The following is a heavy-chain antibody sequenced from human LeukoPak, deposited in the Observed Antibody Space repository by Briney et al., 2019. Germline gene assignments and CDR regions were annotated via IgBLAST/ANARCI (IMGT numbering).Heavy chain of an antibody. CDR3: ARAGIRYFDWKHYFDY. CDR2: INHSGST. J-gene: IGHJ4*02. D-gene: IGHD3-9*01. V-gene: IGHV4-34*01. CDR1: GGSFIGYY. Sequence: PSETLSLTCAVYGGSFIGYYWSWIRQPPGKGLEWIGEINHSGSTNYNPSLKSRVTISVDTSKNQFSLKLSSVTAADTAVFYCARAGIRYFDWKHYFDYWGQGTLVTVSS.